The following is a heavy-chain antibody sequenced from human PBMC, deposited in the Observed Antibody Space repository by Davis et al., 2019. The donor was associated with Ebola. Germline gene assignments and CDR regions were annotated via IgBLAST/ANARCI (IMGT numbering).Heavy chain of an antibody. V-gene: IGHV3-33*01. Sequence: GESLKISCAASGFTFRSYGMHWVRQAPGKGLGWVSLMLFDGSKMYYADSVKGRFTISRDTSKNTLYLQMNSLRADDTATYYCARERGGARADYWGQGTLVIVSS. CDR3: ARERGGARADY. D-gene: IGHD3-10*01. CDR1: GFTFRSYG. CDR2: MLFDGSKM. J-gene: IGHJ4*02.